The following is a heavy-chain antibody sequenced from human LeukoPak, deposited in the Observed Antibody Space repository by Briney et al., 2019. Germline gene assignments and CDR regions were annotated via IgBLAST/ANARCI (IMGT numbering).Heavy chain of an antibody. V-gene: IGHV1-18*04. D-gene: IGHD4-17*01. CDR2: ISGNGDNT. CDR1: GYTFTGYY. Sequence: SSVKVSCKASGYTFTGYYMHWVRQAPGQGLEWMGRISGNGDNTKYVQEFQGRVTMTTDTSTSTAYMDLRSLRSDDTAIYYCARVHGYYIGLYYFDYWGQGTLVTVSS. CDR3: ARVHGYYIGLYYFDY. J-gene: IGHJ4*02.